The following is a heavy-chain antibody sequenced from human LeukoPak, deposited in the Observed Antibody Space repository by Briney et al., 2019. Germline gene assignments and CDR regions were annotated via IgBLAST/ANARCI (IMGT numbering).Heavy chain of an antibody. CDR3: ARLPEGGYATSLGWIGP. J-gene: IGHJ5*02. Sequence: SETLSLTCSVSGVSISRSYWIWIRQTPGKGLEWIGYIYYTWVSSYNPSLKSRVTISVDTSKNQFSLNVSSVTAADTAVYYCARLPEGGYATSLGWIGPWGQGTRVTVSS. V-gene: IGHV4-59*08. CDR2: IYYTWVS. CDR1: GVSISRSY. D-gene: IGHD5-24*01.